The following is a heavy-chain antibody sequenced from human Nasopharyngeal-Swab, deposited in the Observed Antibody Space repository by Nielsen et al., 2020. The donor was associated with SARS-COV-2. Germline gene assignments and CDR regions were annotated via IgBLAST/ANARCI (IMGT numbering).Heavy chain of an antibody. J-gene: IGHJ3*02. V-gene: IGHV1-46*01. D-gene: IGHD5-12*01. Sequence: ASVKVSCKASGYTFTSYYMHWVRQAPGQGLEWMGIINPSGGSTSYAQKFQGRVTMTRDTSTSTAYMELSSLRSEDTAVYYCARDRDSGYSDQRSAFDIWGQGTMVTVSS. CDR3: ARDRDSGYSDQRSAFDI. CDR1: GYTFTSYY. CDR2: INPSGGST.